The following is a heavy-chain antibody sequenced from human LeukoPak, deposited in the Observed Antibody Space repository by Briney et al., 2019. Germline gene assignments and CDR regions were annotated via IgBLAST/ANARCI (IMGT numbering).Heavy chain of an antibody. Sequence: SETLSLTCTVSGGSISSSSYYWGWIRQPPGEGLEWIGSIYYSGSTYYNPSLKSRVTISVDTSKNQFSLKLSSVTAADTAVYYCARHAADYDFWSGYYGRGSYFDYWGQGTLVTVSS. V-gene: IGHV4-39*01. CDR3: ARHAADYDFWSGYYGRGSYFDY. D-gene: IGHD3-3*01. J-gene: IGHJ4*02. CDR2: IYYSGST. CDR1: GGSISSSSYY.